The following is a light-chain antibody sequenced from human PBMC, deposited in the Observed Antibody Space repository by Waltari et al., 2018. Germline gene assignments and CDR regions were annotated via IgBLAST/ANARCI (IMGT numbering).Light chain of an antibody. CDR2: SAS. Sequence: DIQMTQSPSAMSASVGDRVTIPCRASQDISTYLTWFQQKPGKVPKRLIFSASSLQSGVPSRFSGSGSGTDFALTISSLHPEDFATYYCLQHSRYPWTFGQGTKVEMK. CDR3: LQHSRYPWT. J-gene: IGKJ1*01. CDR1: QDISTY. V-gene: IGKV1-17*03.